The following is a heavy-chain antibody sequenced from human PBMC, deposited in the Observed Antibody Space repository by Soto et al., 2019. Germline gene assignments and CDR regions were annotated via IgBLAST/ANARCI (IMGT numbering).Heavy chain of an antibody. CDR3: ARVSGIILPNY. D-gene: IGHD3-10*01. Sequence: EVQLLESGGDLVQPGGSLRLSCVASGFAFSSFDLSWVRQAPGKGLEWVSGLSSSGGTTYYADSVKGRFTVSRDNSKNTLYLQMDSLRLDDTGVYYCARVSGIILPNYWGQGTRVTVYS. CDR1: GFAFSSFD. CDR2: LSSSGGTT. V-gene: IGHV3-23*01. J-gene: IGHJ4*02.